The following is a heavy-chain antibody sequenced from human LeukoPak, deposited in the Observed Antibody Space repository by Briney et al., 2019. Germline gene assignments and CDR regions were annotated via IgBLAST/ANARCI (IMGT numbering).Heavy chain of an antibody. D-gene: IGHD5-18*01. J-gene: IGHJ4*02. CDR2: IYYSGST. CDR1: GVSISSSSYY. CDR3: ANSQGYSYGPYYFDY. Sequence: PSETLSLTCTVSGVSISSSSYYWGWIRQPPGKGLEWIGSIYYSGSTYYNPSLKSRVTISVDTSKNQFSLKLTSVTAADTAVYYCANSQGYSYGPYYFDYWGQGTLVTVSS. V-gene: IGHV4-39*01.